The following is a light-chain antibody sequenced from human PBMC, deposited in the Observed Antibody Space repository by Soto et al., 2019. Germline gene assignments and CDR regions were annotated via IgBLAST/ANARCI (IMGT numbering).Light chain of an antibody. J-gene: IGLJ2*01. CDR2: DVS. CDR3: SSYTSSSTRDVV. Sequence: QSALTQPASVSGSPGQSITISCTGTSSDVGGYNYVSWYQQHPGKAPKLMIYDVSNRPSGVSNRFSGSKSGNTASLTISGLQGEDEADEYCSSYTSSSTRDVVFGGGTKRTVL. V-gene: IGLV2-14*01. CDR1: SSDVGGYNY.